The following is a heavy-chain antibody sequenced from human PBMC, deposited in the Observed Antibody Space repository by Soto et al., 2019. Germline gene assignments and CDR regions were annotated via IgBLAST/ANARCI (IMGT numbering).Heavy chain of an antibody. J-gene: IGHJ5*02. CDR2: IFYSGSP. D-gene: IGHD6-19*01. CDR1: GGSLSNYY. V-gene: IGHV4-59*01. CDR3: ARGGVRGWSNWFDP. Sequence: PSETLSLTCTVSGGSLSNYYWSWIRQPPGKGLEWIGYIFYSGSPNYNPSLKSRVTISEDRSTNQFSLQVKSVTAADTAVYYCARGGVRGWSNWFDPWGQGTLVTVSS.